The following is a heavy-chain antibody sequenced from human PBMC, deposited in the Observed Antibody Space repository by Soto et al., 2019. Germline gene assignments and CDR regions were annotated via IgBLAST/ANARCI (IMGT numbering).Heavy chain of an antibody. V-gene: IGHV5-51*01. Sequence: PEEPLKISCEAGGYTFSTYWIAWVRQIPGKGLEWMAISYPGDSDARYSPSSHGHVTISADNSITTAYLQLTNLKAPNTAIYYCARLPASGNPICGAYGVWGQGTFVPVSS. CDR1: GYTFSTYW. D-gene: IGHD2-15*01. CDR2: SYPGDSDA. J-gene: IGHJ2*01. CDR3: ARLPASGNPICGAYGV.